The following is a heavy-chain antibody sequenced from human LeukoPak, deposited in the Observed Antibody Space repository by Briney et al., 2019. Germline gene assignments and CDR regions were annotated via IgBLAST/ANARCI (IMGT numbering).Heavy chain of an antibody. D-gene: IGHD6-6*01. CDR3: ARETLAARMFDY. Sequence: GSLRLSCAASGFTFSSYEINWVRQAPGKGLEWISYISSDGSSIFYADSVKGRCTISRDNAKNSLYLQMKSLRAEDTAVYYCARETLAARMFDYWGQGALVTVSS. J-gene: IGHJ4*02. CDR1: GFTFSSYE. V-gene: IGHV3-48*03. CDR2: ISSDGSSI.